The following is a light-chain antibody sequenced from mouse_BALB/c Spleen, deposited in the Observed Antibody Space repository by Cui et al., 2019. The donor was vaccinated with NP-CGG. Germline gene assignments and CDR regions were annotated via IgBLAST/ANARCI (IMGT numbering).Light chain of an antibody. J-gene: IGLJ1*01. CDR1: SGAVTTNNY. Sequence: QAVMTRESALTTSPGETVTLTGRSSSGAVTTNNYANWVQEKPDHLFTGLIGGTNNRAPGVPARFSGSLIGDKAALTITGAQTEDEAIYFCSLWYSNHWGFGGGTKLTVL. CDR3: SLWYSNHWG. CDR2: GTN. V-gene: IGLV1*01.